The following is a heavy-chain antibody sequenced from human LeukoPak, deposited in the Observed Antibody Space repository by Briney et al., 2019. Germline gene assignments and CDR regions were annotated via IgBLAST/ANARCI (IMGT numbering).Heavy chain of an antibody. Sequence: ASVKVSCKASGYTFTGYYMRWVRQAPGQGLEWMGWINPNSGGTNYAQKFQGRVTMTRDTSISAAYMELSRLRSDDTAVYYCARAPMTTVTTHWFDPWGQGTLVTVSS. CDR1: GYTFTGYY. J-gene: IGHJ5*02. CDR2: INPNSGGT. V-gene: IGHV1-2*02. D-gene: IGHD4-17*01. CDR3: ARAPMTTVTTHWFDP.